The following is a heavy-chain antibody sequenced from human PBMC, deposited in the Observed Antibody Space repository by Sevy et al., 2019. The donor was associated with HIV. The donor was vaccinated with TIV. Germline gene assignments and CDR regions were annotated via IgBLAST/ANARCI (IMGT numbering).Heavy chain of an antibody. J-gene: IGHJ6*02. V-gene: IGHV1-2*02. CDR1: GYTFTGYY. CDR2: INPNSGGT. D-gene: IGHD3-22*01. Sequence: ASLKVSCKASGYTFTGYYMHWVRQAPGQGLEWMGWINPNSGGTNYAQKFQGRVTMTRDTSISTAYMELSRLRSDDTAVYYCARDGGVTYYYDSSGPYGMDVWGQGTTVTVSS. CDR3: ARDGGVTYYYDSSGPYGMDV.